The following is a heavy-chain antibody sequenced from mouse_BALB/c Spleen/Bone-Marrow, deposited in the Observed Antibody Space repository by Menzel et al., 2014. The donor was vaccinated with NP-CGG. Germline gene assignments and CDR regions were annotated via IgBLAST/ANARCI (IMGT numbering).Heavy chain of an antibody. V-gene: IGHV5-12*02. CDR1: GFTFSDYY. CDR3: ARGGIYYGMDY. J-gene: IGHJ4*01. CDR2: ISNGGGST. Sequence: EVQGVESGGGLVRPGGSLKLSCATSGFTFSDYYMYWVRQTPEKRLEWVAYISNGGGSTYYPDTVKGRFTISRDNAKNTLYLQMSRLKSEDTAMYYCARGGIYYGMDYWGQGTSVTVSS.